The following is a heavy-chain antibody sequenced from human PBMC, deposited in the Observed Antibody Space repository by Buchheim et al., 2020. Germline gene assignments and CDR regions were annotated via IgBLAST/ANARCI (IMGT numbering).Heavy chain of an antibody. CDR1: GGSFSCGGYF. D-gene: IGHD1-7*01. Sequence: QVQLQESGPGLVKPSQTLSLTCTVSGGSFSCGGYFWSWIRQHLEKVLEWIGYIYHNGRTHYHPSLKSRVPISIDTSKNQFSLNVTSVTAADTAVYYCAGGQSWNYALCYWGQGT. CDR2: IYHNGRT. V-gene: IGHV4-31*03. CDR3: AGGQSWNYALCY. J-gene: IGHJ4*02.